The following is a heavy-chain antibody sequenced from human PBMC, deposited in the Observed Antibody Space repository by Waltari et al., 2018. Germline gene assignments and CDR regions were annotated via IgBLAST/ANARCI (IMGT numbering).Heavy chain of an antibody. CDR3: ARGGLGQLAYFDY. V-gene: IGHV4-34*01. CDR1: GGSFSGYY. J-gene: IGHJ4*02. D-gene: IGHD3-16*01. CDR2: INHSGST. Sequence: QVQLQQWGAGLLKPSETLSLTCAVYGGSFSGYYWSWIRQPPGKGLEWIGEINHSGSTNYNPSLKSRVTISVDTSKNQFSLKLSSVTAADTAVYYCARGGLGQLAYFDYWGQGTLVTVSS.